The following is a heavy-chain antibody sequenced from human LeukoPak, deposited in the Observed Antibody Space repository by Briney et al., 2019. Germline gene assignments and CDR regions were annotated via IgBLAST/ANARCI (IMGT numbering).Heavy chain of an antibody. Sequence: GASVKVSCKASGYTFTSYAMNWVRQAPGQGLEWMGWINANTGNPTYAQGLTGRFVFSLDTSVSTAYLQISSLKAEDTAVYYCARVYNWNGEYGMDVWGQGTTVTVSS. V-gene: IGHV7-4-1*02. J-gene: IGHJ6*02. CDR3: ARVYNWNGEYGMDV. CDR2: INANTGNP. CDR1: GYTFTSYA. D-gene: IGHD1-20*01.